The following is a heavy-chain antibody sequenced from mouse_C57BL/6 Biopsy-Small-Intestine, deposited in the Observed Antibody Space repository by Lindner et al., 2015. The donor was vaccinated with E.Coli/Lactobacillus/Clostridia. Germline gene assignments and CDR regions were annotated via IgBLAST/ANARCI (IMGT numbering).Heavy chain of an antibody. D-gene: IGHD4-1*01. J-gene: IGHJ1*01. CDR1: GGIFNTHA. Sequence: SVKVSCKASGGIFNTHAISWVRQAPGQGLECLGGIMPVLGPANYAQKFQGRVTITADESTNTAYMELIGLRFDDTALYYCARGKLGSGAFDVWGQGTMVIVSS. V-gene: IGHV1-63*01. CDR2: IMPVLGPA. CDR3: ARGKLGSGAFDV.